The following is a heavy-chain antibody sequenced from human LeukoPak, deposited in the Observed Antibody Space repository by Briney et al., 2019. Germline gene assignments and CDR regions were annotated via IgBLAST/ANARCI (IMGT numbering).Heavy chain of an antibody. Sequence: GGSLRLSCAGSGFTFSSYSMNWVRQAPGKGLEWVSYISSSGSTIYYADSVKGRFTISRDNAKNSLYLQMNSLRAEDTAVYYCAELGITMIGGVWGKGTTVTISS. V-gene: IGHV3-48*04. CDR1: GFTFSSYS. CDR3: AELGITMIGGV. CDR2: ISSSGSTI. D-gene: IGHD3-10*02. J-gene: IGHJ6*04.